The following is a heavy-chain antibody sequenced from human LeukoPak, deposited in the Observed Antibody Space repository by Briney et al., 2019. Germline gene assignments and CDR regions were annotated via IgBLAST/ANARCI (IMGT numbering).Heavy chain of an antibody. CDR2: INAGNGNT. J-gene: IGHJ4*02. CDR1: GYTFTSYA. CDR3: ARSGYGRAVLDY. D-gene: IGHD5-12*01. V-gene: IGHV1-3*01. Sequence: ASVKVSCKASGYTFTSYAMHWVRQAPGQRLEWMGWINAGNGNTKYSQKFQGRVTITRDTSASTAYMELSGLRSEDTAVYYCARSGYGRAVLDYWGQGTLVTVSS.